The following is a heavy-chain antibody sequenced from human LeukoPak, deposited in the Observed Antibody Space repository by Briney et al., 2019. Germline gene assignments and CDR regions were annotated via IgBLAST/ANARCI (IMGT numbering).Heavy chain of an antibody. D-gene: IGHD3-3*01. Sequence: GGCLRLSCAASGFTFSSYSMNWVRQAPGKGLEWVSSISSSSSYIYYADSVKGRFTISRGNAKNSLYLQMNSLRAEDTAVYYCASDFWSGYPIWGQGTMVTVSS. CDR3: ASDFWSGYPI. V-gene: IGHV3-21*01. CDR1: GFTFSSYS. CDR2: ISSSSSYI. J-gene: IGHJ3*02.